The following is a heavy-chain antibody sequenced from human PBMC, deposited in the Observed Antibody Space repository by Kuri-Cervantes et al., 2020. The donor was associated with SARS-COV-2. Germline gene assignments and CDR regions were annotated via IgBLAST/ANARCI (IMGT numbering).Heavy chain of an antibody. Sequence: GESLKISCAASGFTFSGHWIHWVRQAPGKGLVWVSRINPDGSYTNNADSVKGRFTLSRDNAKNMLFLQMNSLRAEDTAVYYCARDRFATWVYSGYDGPIAWGQGTLVTVSS. V-gene: IGHV3-74*01. CDR3: ARDRFATWVYSGYDGPIA. D-gene: IGHD5-12*01. CDR2: INPDGSYT. J-gene: IGHJ5*02. CDR1: GFTFSGHW.